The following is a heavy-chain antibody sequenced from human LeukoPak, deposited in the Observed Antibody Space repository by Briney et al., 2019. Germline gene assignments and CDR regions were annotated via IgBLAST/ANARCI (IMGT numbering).Heavy chain of an antibody. Sequence: GGSLILSCAASGFTFSNYAMTWVRQAPGKGLEWVSLISGSGGDIRYADSVRGRFSISRDNSKNTLYLQMNSLRAEDTAVFYCAKLPTTGWYAGGNWFDPWGQGTLVTVSS. CDR2: ISGSGGDI. CDR3: AKLPTTGWYAGGNWFDP. CDR1: GFTFSNYA. V-gene: IGHV3-23*01. J-gene: IGHJ5*02. D-gene: IGHD6-19*01.